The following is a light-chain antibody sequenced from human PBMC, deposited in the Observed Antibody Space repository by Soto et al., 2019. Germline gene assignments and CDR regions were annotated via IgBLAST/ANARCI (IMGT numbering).Light chain of an antibody. Sequence: QSVLTQPASVSGSPGQSITISCTGTSSDVGSYNLVSWYQQHPGIAPKLMIYEDSKRPSGVSNRFSGSKSGNTASLTISGLQAEDETDYYCCSYAGSSTVVFGGGTKLTVL. V-gene: IGLV2-23*01. CDR2: EDS. CDR1: SSDVGSYNL. CDR3: CSYAGSSTVV. J-gene: IGLJ2*01.